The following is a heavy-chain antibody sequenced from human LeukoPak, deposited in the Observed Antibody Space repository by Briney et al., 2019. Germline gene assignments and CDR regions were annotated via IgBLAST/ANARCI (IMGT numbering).Heavy chain of an antibody. V-gene: IGHV3-74*01. CDR3: ARDNDVWSLDF. Sequence: GGSLRLSCAASGFTFNNYWMHWLRHAPGKGLVWVSRIKGDTSYANYADSVKGRFTISRDNAKNTLYLQMNSLRVEDTAVYYCARDNDVWSLDFWGQGSLVTVSS. D-gene: IGHD3-3*01. J-gene: IGHJ4*02. CDR2: IKGDTSYA. CDR1: GFTFNNYW.